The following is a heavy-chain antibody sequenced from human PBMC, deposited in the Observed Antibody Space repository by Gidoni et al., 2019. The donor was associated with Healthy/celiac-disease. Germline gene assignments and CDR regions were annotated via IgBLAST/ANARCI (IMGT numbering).Heavy chain of an antibody. CDR2: IYYSGST. J-gene: IGHJ5*02. CDR1: GGSISSGGYY. Sequence: QVQLQESGPGLVKPSQTLSLTCTVSGGSISSGGYYWSWIRQHPGKGLEWIGYIYYSGSTYYNPSLKSLVTISVDTSKNQFSLKLSSVTAADTAVYYCARVSHVRSGGSWNWFDPWGQGTLVTVSS. V-gene: IGHV4-31*01. D-gene: IGHD2-15*01. CDR3: ARVSHVRSGGSWNWFDP.